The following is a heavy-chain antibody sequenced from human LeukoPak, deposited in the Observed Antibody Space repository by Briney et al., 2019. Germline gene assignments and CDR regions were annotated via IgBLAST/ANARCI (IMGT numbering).Heavy chain of an antibody. Sequence: GGSLRLSCTASGFTFGDYAISWVRQAPGKGLEWVGFIRSKDYGGTTDYAASVKGRFIISRDDSKSIAYLQMNSLKTEDTAVYYCTRDRWGGDYISRGMDVWGKGTTVTVSS. V-gene: IGHV3-49*04. CDR2: IRSKDYGGTT. CDR3: TRDRWGGDYISRGMDV. D-gene: IGHD4-17*01. J-gene: IGHJ6*04. CDR1: GFTFGDYA.